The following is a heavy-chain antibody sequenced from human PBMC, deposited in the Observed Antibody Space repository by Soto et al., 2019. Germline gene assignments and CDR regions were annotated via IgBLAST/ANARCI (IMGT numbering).Heavy chain of an antibody. CDR1: GFTFSSYW. D-gene: IGHD7-27*01. J-gene: IGHJ6*03. Sequence: GGSLRLSCAASGFTFSSYWMHWVRQAPGKGLVWVSRINSDGSSTSYADSVKGRFTISRDNAKNTLYLQMNRLRAEDTAVYYSARTQAIWGYYCYMDVWGKGTTVTVSS. V-gene: IGHV3-74*01. CDR2: INSDGSST. CDR3: ARTQAIWGYYCYMDV.